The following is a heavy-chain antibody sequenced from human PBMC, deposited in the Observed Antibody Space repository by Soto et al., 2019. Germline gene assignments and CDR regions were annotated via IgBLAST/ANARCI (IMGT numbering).Heavy chain of an antibody. CDR3: AKEGGLSGSYYISSSYYFDY. Sequence: GGSLRLSCVASGFTFSSYGRHWVRQAPGKGLEWVAIISYDGSNTYYADSVKGRFTISRDNSKNTLYLQMNSLRAEDTSVYYCAKEGGLSGSYYISSSYYFDYWGQGTLVTVSS. D-gene: IGHD1-26*01. V-gene: IGHV3-30*18. J-gene: IGHJ4*02. CDR2: ISYDGSNT. CDR1: GFTFSSYG.